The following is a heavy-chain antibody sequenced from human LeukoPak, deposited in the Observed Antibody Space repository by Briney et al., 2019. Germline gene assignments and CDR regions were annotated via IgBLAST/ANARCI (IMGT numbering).Heavy chain of an antibody. CDR3: AKDISNYDFWSGFYT. CDR1: GFTFSSYA. D-gene: IGHD3-3*01. Sequence: GGSLRLSCAASGFTFSSYAMHWVRQAPGKGLGWVSLISGDGGSTYYADSVKGRFTISRDNSKNSLYLQMNSLRTEDTALYYCAKDISNYDFWSGFYTWGQGTLVTVSS. CDR2: ISGDGGST. V-gene: IGHV3-43*02. J-gene: IGHJ5*02.